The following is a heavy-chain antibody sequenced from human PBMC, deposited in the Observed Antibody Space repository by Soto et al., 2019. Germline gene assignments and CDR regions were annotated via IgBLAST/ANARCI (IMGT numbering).Heavy chain of an antibody. CDR2: INPNSGDT. CDR1: GYTFTGYY. D-gene: IGHD1-26*01. V-gene: IGHV1-2*02. Sequence: GASVKVSCKASGYTFTGYYVHWVRQAPGQGLEWMGWINPNSGDTYLAQRFQGRVTMNRDTSIGTACMELRGLTSDDTAEYYCAKGGAIVAAGTRVYLYNAMDVWGQGTTVTVSS. J-gene: IGHJ6*02. CDR3: AKGGAIVAAGTRVYLYNAMDV.